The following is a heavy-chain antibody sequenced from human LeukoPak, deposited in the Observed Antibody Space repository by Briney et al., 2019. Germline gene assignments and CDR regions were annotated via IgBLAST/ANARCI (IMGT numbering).Heavy chain of an antibody. CDR2: IYPGDSDT. D-gene: IGHD3-22*01. J-gene: IGHJ4*02. V-gene: IGHV5-51*01. Sequence: GESLKISCKGSGYSFTSYWIGWVRQMPGKGLEWMGIIYPGDSDTRYSPSLQGQVTISADKSISTAYLQWSSLKASDTAMYYCARPPYDSSGYYLRDYWGQGTLVTLSS. CDR1: GYSFTSYW. CDR3: ARPPYDSSGYYLRDY.